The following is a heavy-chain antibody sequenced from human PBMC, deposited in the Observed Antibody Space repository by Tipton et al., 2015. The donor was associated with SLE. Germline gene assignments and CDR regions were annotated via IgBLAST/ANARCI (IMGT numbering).Heavy chain of an antibody. CDR2: IFYTGST. CDR1: GGSIGSDTYY. D-gene: IGHD5-12*01. CDR3: ARRHYSGPFDS. V-gene: IGHV4-39*07. J-gene: IGHJ4*02. Sequence: TLSLTCTVSGGSIGSDTYYWGWIRQPPGKGLEWIGSIFYTGSTYYNPSLKSRVSFSIDTSKHQFSLKLNSVTAADTAVYYCARRHYSGPFDSWGQGTLVTVSS.